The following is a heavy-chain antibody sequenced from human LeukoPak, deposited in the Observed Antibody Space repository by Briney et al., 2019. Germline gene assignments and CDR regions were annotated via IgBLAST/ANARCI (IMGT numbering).Heavy chain of an antibody. CDR1: GGSISSSSYY. J-gene: IGHJ4*02. D-gene: IGHD5-24*01. CDR2: IYYSGST. CDR3: ARHRDGYNYGFDY. V-gene: IGHV4-39*01. Sequence: SETLSLTCTVSGGSISSSSYYWGWIRQPPGKGLEWIGSIYYSGSTYYNPSLKSQVTISVDTSKNQFSLKLSSVTAADTAVYYCARHRDGYNYGFDYWGQGTLVTVSS.